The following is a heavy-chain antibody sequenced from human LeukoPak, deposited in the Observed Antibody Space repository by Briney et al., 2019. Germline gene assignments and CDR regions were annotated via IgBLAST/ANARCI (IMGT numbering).Heavy chain of an antibody. D-gene: IGHD1-26*01. V-gene: IGHV3-30*18. CDR1: GFTFSSYG. CDR2: ISYDGSNK. CDR3: ANGGKREPPDY. Sequence: PGGSLRLSCAASGFTFSSYGMHWVRQAPGKGLEWVAVISYDGSNKYYADSVKGRFTISRDNSKNTLYLQMNSLRAEDTAVYYCANGGKREPPDYWGQGTLVTVSS. J-gene: IGHJ4*02.